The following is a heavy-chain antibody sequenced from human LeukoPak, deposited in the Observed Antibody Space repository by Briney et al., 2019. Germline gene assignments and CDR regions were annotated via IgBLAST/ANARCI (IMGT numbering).Heavy chain of an antibody. D-gene: IGHD3-10*01. V-gene: IGHV1-18*01. J-gene: IGHJ4*02. CDR2: VSGYNHNT. CDR3: ARGGYYYGSGKVGDYFNY. CDR1: GCTFTRYG. Sequence: ASVKVSCKASGCTFTRYGVSWVRQAPGQGLEWVGWVSGYNHNTNYAHKLQGRVTMTTDTSTSTAYMELRSLRSDDTAVYYCARGGYYYGSGKVGDYFNYWGQGTLVTVSS.